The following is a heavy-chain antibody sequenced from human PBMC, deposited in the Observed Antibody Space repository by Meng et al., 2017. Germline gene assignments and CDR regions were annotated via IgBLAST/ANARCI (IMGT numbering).Heavy chain of an antibody. Sequence: QGPLGQSGAAVNKPWASGKVSCKASGYTFTSYAMNWVRQAPGQGLEWMGWINTNTGNPTYAQGFTGRFVFSLDTSVSTAYLQISSLKAEDTAVYYCARRYFDLWGRGTLVTVSS. CDR2: INTNTGNP. V-gene: IGHV7-4-1*02. CDR1: GYTFTSYA. J-gene: IGHJ2*01. CDR3: ARRYFDL.